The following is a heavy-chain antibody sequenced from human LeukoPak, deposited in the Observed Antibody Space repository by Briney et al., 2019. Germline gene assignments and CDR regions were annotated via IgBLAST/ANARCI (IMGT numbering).Heavy chain of an antibody. J-gene: IGHJ2*01. V-gene: IGHV4-59*11. CDR2: IYYSGST. CDR3: TRVDGVVVVNYYYFDL. CDR1: GGSISSHY. Sequence: PSETLSLTCTVSGGSISSHYWSWIRQPPGKGLEWIGYIYYSGSTNYNPSLKSRVTISVDTSKNQFSLKLGSVTAADTAVYYRTRVDGVVVVNYYYFDLWGRGTLVTVSS. D-gene: IGHD3-22*01.